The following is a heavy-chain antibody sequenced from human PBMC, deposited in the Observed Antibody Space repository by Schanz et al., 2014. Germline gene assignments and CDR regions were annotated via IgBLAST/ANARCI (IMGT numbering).Heavy chain of an antibody. J-gene: IGHJ6*02. D-gene: IGHD2-2*02. Sequence: QVQLVQSGAEVKKPGASVEVSCKASGYTFTGYYVHWVRQAPGQGLEWMGRINPNSGGTIYAQKFQGRVTMTRDTSITTAYMELSRLRYDDAAVYYCARDIVVVPSAVRPYGLDVWGQGTTVTISS. V-gene: IGHV1-2*06. CDR2: INPNSGGT. CDR1: GYTFTGYY. CDR3: ARDIVVVPSAVRPYGLDV.